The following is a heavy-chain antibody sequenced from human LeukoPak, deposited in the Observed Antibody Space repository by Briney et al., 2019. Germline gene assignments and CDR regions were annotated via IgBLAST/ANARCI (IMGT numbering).Heavy chain of an antibody. CDR3: ARRMCGGSCYWGINDAFDI. CDR2: IGNSGST. D-gene: IGHD2-15*01. J-gene: IGHJ3*02. V-gene: IGHV4-39*01. CDR1: GCSSSSSSYY. Sequence: SETLSFTCTVSGCSSSSSSYYWGWIRQPPEKGLVWIGSIGNSGSTYNNPSLKSRVTISVDTSKIQFSLKLSSVTAEDMAVYYCARRMCGGSCYWGINDAFDIWGQGTMVTVSS.